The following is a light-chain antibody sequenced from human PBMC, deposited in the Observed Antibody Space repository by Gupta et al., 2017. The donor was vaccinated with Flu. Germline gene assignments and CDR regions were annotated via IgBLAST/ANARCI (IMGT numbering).Light chain of an antibody. V-gene: IGLV2-14*03. Sequence: QSALTQPASVSGSPGQSITISCTGTSRDVGGYNLVSWYQQHPGQAPKLMIYEVTQRPTGVSGRFSGSKSGNTASLSISGLQADDEADYHCSSYTGSSNYVFGTGTKVAVL. J-gene: IGLJ1*01. CDR3: SSYTGSSNYV. CDR1: SRDVGGYNL. CDR2: EVT.